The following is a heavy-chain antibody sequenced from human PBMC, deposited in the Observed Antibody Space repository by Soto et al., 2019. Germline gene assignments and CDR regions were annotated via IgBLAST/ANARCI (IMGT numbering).Heavy chain of an antibody. CDR1: GFTFSSYG. J-gene: IGHJ4*02. CDR2: ISYDGSNK. V-gene: IGHV3-30*18. CDR3: AKYEVKANADY. D-gene: IGHD3-3*01. Sequence: QVQLVESGGGVVQPGRSLRLSCAASGFTFSSYGMHWVRQAPGKGLEWVAVISYDGSNKYYADSVKGRFTISRDNSKNTLYLQMNSLRAEDTAVYYCAKYEVKANADYCGQGTLVTVSS.